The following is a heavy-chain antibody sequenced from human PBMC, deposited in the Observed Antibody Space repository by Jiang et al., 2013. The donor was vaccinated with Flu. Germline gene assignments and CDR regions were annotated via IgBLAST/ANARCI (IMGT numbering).Heavy chain of an antibody. J-gene: IGHJ3*02. CDR2: IASNGRGI. V-gene: IGHV3-48*03. CDR1: GFIFSEYE. D-gene: IGHD1-1*01. Sequence: VQLVESGGGLVQPGGSLRLSCAASGFIFSEYEMDWVRQAPGKGLEWVSHIASNGRGINSADSVRGRFTISRDNARNSVYLQMNSLTGEDTAVYYCVAETTTSEEDAFDIWGRGTMVTVS. CDR3: VAETTTSEEDAFDI.